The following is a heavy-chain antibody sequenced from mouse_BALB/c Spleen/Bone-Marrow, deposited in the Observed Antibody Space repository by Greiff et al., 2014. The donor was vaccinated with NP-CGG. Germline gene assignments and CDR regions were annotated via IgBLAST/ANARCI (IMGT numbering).Heavy chain of an antibody. J-gene: IGHJ1*01. V-gene: IGHV2-3*01. D-gene: IGHD1-2*01. Sequence: VELQQSGPGLVAPSKSPSLTCTVSGVSLNSYGVRWGRQPPGKGLEWVGVIWGDGSTNYHSALISKLSISKDNSKSQVFLKLNSLQTDDTATYYCAKGPYYGYLYFDVWGAGTTVTVSS. CDR1: GVSLNSYG. CDR3: AKGPYYGYLYFDV. CDR2: IWGDGST.